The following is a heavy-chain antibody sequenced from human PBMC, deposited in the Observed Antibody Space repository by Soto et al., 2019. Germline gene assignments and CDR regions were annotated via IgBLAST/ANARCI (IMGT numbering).Heavy chain of an antibody. CDR2: IYYSGST. D-gene: IGHD6-13*01. CDR1: GGSISSYY. J-gene: IGHJ5*02. V-gene: IGHV4-59*01. Sequence: SETRSLTCTVSGGSISSYYWSWIRQPPGKGLEWIGYIYYSGSTNYNPSLKSRVTISVDTSKNQFSLKLSSVTAADTAVYYCARGEAAAGTWWFDPWGQGTLVTVSS. CDR3: ARGEAAAGTWWFDP.